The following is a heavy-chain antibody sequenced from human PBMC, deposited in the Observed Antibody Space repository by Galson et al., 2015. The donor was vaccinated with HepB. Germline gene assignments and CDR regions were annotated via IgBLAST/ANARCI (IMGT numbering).Heavy chain of an antibody. Sequence: TLSLTCAVSGYSISSSNWWGWIRQPPGKGLEWIGYIYYSGSIYYNPSLKSRVTMSVDTSKNQFSLKLSSVTAVDTAVYYCARSPYYDILTGPSGGNDAFDIWGQGTMVTVSS. CDR2: IYYSGSI. D-gene: IGHD3-9*01. V-gene: IGHV4-28*02. J-gene: IGHJ3*02. CDR1: GYSISSSNW. CDR3: ARSPYYDILTGPSGGNDAFDI.